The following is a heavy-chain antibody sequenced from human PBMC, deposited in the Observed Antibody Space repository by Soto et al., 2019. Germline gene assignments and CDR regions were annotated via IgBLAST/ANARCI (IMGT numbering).Heavy chain of an antibody. Sequence: QVQLVQSGAEVKKPGASVKVSCKASGYTFTSYAMHWVRQAPGQRVEWMGWINAGNGNTKYSQKFKGRVTFTRDTSASIAYMELSSLRAEDTAVYYCARGGSLYWYFDLWGRGTLVTVSS. D-gene: IGHD1-26*01. V-gene: IGHV1-3*01. CDR2: INAGNGNT. CDR1: GYTFTSYA. J-gene: IGHJ2*01. CDR3: ARGGSLYWYFDL.